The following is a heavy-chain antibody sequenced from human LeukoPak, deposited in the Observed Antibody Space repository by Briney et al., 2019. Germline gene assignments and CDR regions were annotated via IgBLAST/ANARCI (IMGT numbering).Heavy chain of an antibody. J-gene: IGHJ4*02. CDR1: GFTFINAW. CDR2: IKSKTDGGTT. V-gene: IGHV3-15*01. Sequence: PGGSLRLSRAASGFTFINAWMSWVRQAPGKGLERVGRIKSKTDGGTTDYAAPVKGKFTISRDDSKNALYLQMNSLKTEDTAVYYCTTHRSGGPGYWDQGTLVTVSS. CDR3: TTHRSGGPGY. D-gene: IGHD3-10*01.